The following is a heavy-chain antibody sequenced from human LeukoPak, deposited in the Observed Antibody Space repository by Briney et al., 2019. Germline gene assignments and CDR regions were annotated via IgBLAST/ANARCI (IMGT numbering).Heavy chain of an antibody. CDR3: ASGWVRGYYCMDV. Sequence: TSQTLSLTCTVSGGSISSGGYYWSWIRQHPGKGLEWVVYIYYSGSTYYNPSLKSRVTISVDTSKNQFSLKLSSVTAADSAVYYCASGWVRGYYCMDVWGQGTTVTVSS. V-gene: IGHV4-31*03. CDR2: IYYSGST. J-gene: IGHJ6*02. D-gene: IGHD6-19*01. CDR1: GGSISSGGYY.